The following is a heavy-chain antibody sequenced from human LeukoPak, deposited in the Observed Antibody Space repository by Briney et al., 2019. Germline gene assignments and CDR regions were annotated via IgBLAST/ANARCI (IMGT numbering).Heavy chain of an antibody. Sequence: SETLSLTCTVSGGSISSSSYYWGWIRQPPGKGLEWIGSIYYSGSTYYNPSLKSRVTISVDTSKNQFSLKLSSVTAADTAVYYCARVSDDEHGGNSGAIYFESWGQGTVVTVSS. V-gene: IGHV4-39*01. CDR3: ARVSDDEHGGNSGAIYFES. CDR1: GGSISSSSYY. CDR2: IYYSGST. J-gene: IGHJ4*02. D-gene: IGHD4-23*01.